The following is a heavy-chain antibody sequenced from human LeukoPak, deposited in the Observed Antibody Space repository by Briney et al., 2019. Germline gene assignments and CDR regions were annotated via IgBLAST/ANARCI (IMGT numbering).Heavy chain of an antibody. Sequence: PSETLSLTCTVSGGSISSYYWSWIRQPPGKGLEWIGYIYYSGSTNYNLSLKSRVTISVDTSKNQFSLKLSSVNAADTAVYYCARDPGDYFDYWGQGTLVTVSS. CDR3: ARDPGDYFDY. V-gene: IGHV4-59*01. CDR1: GGSISSYY. J-gene: IGHJ4*02. D-gene: IGHD3-10*01. CDR2: IYYSGST.